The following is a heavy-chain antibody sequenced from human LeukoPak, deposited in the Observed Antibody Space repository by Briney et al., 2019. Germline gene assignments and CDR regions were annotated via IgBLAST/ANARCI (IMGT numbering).Heavy chain of an antibody. V-gene: IGHV1-18*01. CDR1: GYTFSNFG. J-gene: IGHJ4*02. D-gene: IGHD3-22*01. CDR3: ARDIYYYDSSAYYYFDY. CDR2: ISAYNGNT. Sequence: GASVKVSCKASGYTFSNFGISWVRQAPGQGLEWMGWISAYNGNTKYAQKLQGRVTMTTDTSTSTAYMELMSLRSDDTAIYYCARDIYYYDSSAYYYFDYWGQGTLVTVSS.